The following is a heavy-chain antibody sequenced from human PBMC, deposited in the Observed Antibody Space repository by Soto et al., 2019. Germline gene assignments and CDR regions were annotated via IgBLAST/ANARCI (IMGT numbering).Heavy chain of an antibody. CDR3: ARGGGGLGSSGSGLDY. CDR1: GYTFTGYY. J-gene: IGHJ4*02. D-gene: IGHD6-6*01. V-gene: IGHV1-2*02. Sequence: QVQLVQSGAEVKKPGASVKVSCKASGYTFTGYYMHWVRQAPGQGLEWMGWINPNSGGTNYAQKFQGRVTMTRDTSISTAYMELGRRRSDDTAVYYCARGGGGLGSSGSGLDYWGQGTLVTVSS. CDR2: INPNSGGT.